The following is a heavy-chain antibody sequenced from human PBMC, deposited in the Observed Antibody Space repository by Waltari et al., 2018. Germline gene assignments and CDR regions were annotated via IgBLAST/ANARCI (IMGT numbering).Heavy chain of an antibody. CDR3: AREIGYSYSHGWGSEDY. J-gene: IGHJ4*02. D-gene: IGHD5-18*01. CDR2: INPNSGGT. Sequence: QVQLVQSGAEVKKPGASVKVSCKASGYTFTGYYMHWLRQAPGQGLEWMGWINPNSGGTNYAQKFQGRVTMTRDTSISTAYMELSRLRSDDTAVYYCAREIGYSYSHGWGSEDYWGQGTLVTVSS. CDR1: GYTFTGYY. V-gene: IGHV1-2*02.